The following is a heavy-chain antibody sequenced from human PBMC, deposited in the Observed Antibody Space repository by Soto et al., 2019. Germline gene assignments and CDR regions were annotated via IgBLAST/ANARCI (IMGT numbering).Heavy chain of an antibody. CDR2: IIPIFGTA. J-gene: IGHJ6*02. D-gene: IGHD3-9*01. Sequence: GASVKVSCKASGGTFSSYAISWVRQAPGQGLEWMGGIIPIFGTANYAQKFQGRVTITADESTSTAYMELSSLRSEDTAVYYCARAHDILTGYYPPGYYYGMDVWGQGTKVTAP. CDR3: ARAHDILTGYYPPGYYYGMDV. V-gene: IGHV1-69*13. CDR1: GGTFSSYA.